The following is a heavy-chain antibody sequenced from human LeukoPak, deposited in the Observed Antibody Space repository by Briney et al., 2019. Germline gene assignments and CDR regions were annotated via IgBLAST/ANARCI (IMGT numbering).Heavy chain of an antibody. CDR3: ARDNVDTAMVVDY. Sequence: GGSLRLSCAASGFTFSSYSMNWVRQAPGKGLEWVSSIRSSSSYIYYADSVKGRFTISRDNAKNSLYLQINSLRAEDTAVYYCARDNVDTAMVVDYWGQGNLVTVSS. CDR1: GFTFSSYS. V-gene: IGHV3-21*01. CDR2: IRSSSSYI. J-gene: IGHJ4*02. D-gene: IGHD5-18*01.